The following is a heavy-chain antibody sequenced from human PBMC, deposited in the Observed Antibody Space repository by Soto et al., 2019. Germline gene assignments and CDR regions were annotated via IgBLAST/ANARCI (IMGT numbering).Heavy chain of an antibody. J-gene: IGHJ6*02. Sequence: EVQLVESGGGLVQPGGSLRLSCAASGFTVSSNYMSWVRQAPGKGREWASVIYSGGSTYYAASVKGRFTTSRDNSKNTLYLQMNSLRAEDTAVYYCARDDHGDYVGHCYGMDVWGQGTTVTVSS. CDR2: IYSGGST. CDR3: ARDDHGDYVGHCYGMDV. CDR1: GFTVSSNY. D-gene: IGHD4-17*01. V-gene: IGHV3-66*01.